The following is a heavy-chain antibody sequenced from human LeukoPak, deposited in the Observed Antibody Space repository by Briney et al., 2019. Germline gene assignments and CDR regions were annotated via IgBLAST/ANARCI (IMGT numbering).Heavy chain of an antibody. CDR2: ISSSSSYI. CDR1: GFTFSSYS. D-gene: IGHD5-24*01. Sequence: GGSLRLSCAASGFTFSSYSMNWVRQAPGKGLEWVSSISSSSSYIYYADSVKGRFTISRDNAKNSLYLQMSSLRAEDTAVYYCASGSAGLQSSRYYYYGMDVWGQGTTVTVSS. V-gene: IGHV3-21*01. CDR3: ASGSAGLQSSRYYYYGMDV. J-gene: IGHJ6*02.